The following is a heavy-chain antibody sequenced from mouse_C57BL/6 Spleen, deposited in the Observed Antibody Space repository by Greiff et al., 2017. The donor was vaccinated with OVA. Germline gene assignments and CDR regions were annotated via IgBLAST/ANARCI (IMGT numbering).Heavy chain of an antibody. CDR1: GYTFTSYW. J-gene: IGHJ3*01. Sequence: QVQLQQPGAELVMPGASVKLSCKASGYTFTSYWMHWVKQRPGQGLEWIGEIGPSDSYTNYNQKFKGKSTLTVDKSSSTAYMQLSSLTSEDSAVYYCAKSLYDGYAWFAYWGQGTLVTVSA. D-gene: IGHD2-3*01. V-gene: IGHV1-69*01. CDR2: IGPSDSYT. CDR3: AKSLYDGYAWFAY.